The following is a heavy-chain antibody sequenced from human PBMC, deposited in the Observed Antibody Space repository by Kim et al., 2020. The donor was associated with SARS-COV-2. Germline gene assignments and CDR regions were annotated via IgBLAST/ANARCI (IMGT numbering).Heavy chain of an antibody. Sequence: SETLSLTCTVSGGSINSDYWSWIRQPPGKGLEWIGYIFYSGSINYNPSPKSGVTISVDTSKSQFSLKLTSVTAADTAVYYCAGESRGNCFSDWGQGTLVTVSS. CDR1: GGSINSDY. J-gene: IGHJ4*02. CDR3: AGESRGNCFSD. CDR2: IFYSGSI. D-gene: IGHD2-21*02. V-gene: IGHV4-59*13.